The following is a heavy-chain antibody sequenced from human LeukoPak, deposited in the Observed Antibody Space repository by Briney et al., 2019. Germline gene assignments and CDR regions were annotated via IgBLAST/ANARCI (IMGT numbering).Heavy chain of an antibody. D-gene: IGHD4-17*01. CDR3: SSGLSVLRSNNTPVDY. V-gene: IGHV3-73*01. CDR2: RSKANNYAT. Sequence: PGGSLRLSCAASVFTCSGSAMHWVRQASGKGLEWVGRRSKANNYATTYAASVKGRFTISRDDSKNTAYLQMNSLKTGDTAVYFCSSGLSVLRSNNTPVDYWGQGTLVTVSS. CDR1: VFTCSGSA. J-gene: IGHJ4*02.